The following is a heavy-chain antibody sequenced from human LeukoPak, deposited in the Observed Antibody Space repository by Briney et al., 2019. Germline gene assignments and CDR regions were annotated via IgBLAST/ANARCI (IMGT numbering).Heavy chain of an antibody. V-gene: IGHV3-7*03. D-gene: IGHD5-18*01. CDR1: GFTFSDSW. J-gene: IGHJ5*01. CDR3: AKDPDTAMDPDWFDS. CDR2: MNQDGSEK. Sequence: GGSLRLSCAASGFTFSDSWMSWVRQAPGKGLEWVANMNQDGSEKDYVDSVKGRFTMSRDNSENTVYLQMNSLRADDTAFYYCAKDPDTAMDPDWFDSWGQGTLVTVSS.